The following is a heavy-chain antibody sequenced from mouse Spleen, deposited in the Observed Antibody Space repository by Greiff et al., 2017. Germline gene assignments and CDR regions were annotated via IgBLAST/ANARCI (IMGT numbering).Heavy chain of an antibody. D-gene: IGHD2-10*02. J-gene: IGHJ3*01. CDR3: AREYGNYRWFAY. Sequence: QVQLQQPGAELVKPGASVKLSCKASGYTFTSYWMHWVKQRPGQGLEWIGMIHPNSGSTNYNEKFKSKATLTVDKSSSTAYMQLSSLTSEDSAVYYCAREYGNYRWFAYWGQGTLVTVSA. CDR1: GYTFTSYW. V-gene: IGHV1-64*01. CDR2: IHPNSGST.